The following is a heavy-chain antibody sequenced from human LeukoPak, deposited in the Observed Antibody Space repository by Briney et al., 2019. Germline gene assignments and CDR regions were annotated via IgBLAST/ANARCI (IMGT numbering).Heavy chain of an antibody. V-gene: IGHV3-15*01. J-gene: IGHJ4*02. CDR1: RLTFSDAW. CDR3: TKTYYYGSGSLDY. D-gene: IGHD3-10*01. CDR2: IKSKTDGGTT. Sequence: GGSLRLSCAASRLTFSDAWMSWVRQAPGEGLEWVARIKSKTDGGTTDYAAPVKGRFTISRDDSKNTLYLQMNSLKTEDTAIYYCTKTYYYGSGSLDYWGQGTLVTVSS.